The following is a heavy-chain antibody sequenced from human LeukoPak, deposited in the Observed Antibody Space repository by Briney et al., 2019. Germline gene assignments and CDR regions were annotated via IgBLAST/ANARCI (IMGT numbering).Heavy chain of an antibody. D-gene: IGHD6-13*01. CDR2: MKPNSGGT. V-gene: IGHV1-2*02. Sequence: GASVKVSCKASGDTFSDYYMHWVRQAPGQGLEWMGWMKPNSGGTNYAQKFQGRVTMTRDTSITTAYMALSSLRSDDTAVYYCTEQLNPYYYYGMDVWGQGTAVTVSS. CDR1: GDTFSDYY. J-gene: IGHJ6*02. CDR3: TEQLNPYYYYGMDV.